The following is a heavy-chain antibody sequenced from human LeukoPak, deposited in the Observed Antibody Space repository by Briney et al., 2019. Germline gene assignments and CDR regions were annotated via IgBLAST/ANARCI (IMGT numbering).Heavy chain of an antibody. Sequence: GGSLRLSCAGSGFTFTRFWMHWVRHAPGKGLVWVSRINVEGTTTTYADSVEGRFTISRDEDTLYLQMNHLRVDDTAVYYCTRGGEEPFDYWGQGTLVTVSS. J-gene: IGHJ4*02. V-gene: IGHV3-74*01. CDR2: INVEGTTT. CDR3: TRGGEEPFDY. CDR1: GFTFTRFW. D-gene: IGHD3-10*01.